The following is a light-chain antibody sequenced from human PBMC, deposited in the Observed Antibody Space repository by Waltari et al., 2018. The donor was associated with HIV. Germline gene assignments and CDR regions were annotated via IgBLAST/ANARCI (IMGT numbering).Light chain of an antibody. V-gene: IGLV2-14*01. Sequence: QSALPQPASVSGSPGPSITISCTVTSSDVGGYNYVPWYQQHPGKAPKLMIYDVSNRPSGVPNRFSGSKSGNTASLTITGLQAEDEADYYCSLYTSSSTLYVFGTGTKVTVL. J-gene: IGLJ1*01. CDR3: SLYTSSSTLYV. CDR2: DVS. CDR1: SSDVGGYNY.